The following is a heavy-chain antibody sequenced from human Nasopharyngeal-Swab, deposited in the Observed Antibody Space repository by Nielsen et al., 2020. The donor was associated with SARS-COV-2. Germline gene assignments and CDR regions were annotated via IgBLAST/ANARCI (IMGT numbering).Heavy chain of an antibody. CDR2: ITRKSDGGTT. J-gene: IGHJ4*02. CDR1: GFTFSNAW. D-gene: IGHD5-12*01. Sequence: GESLKISCAASGFTFSNAWMSWVRQAPGKGLEWVGRITRKSDGGTTDYAAHVKGRFTISRDDSKNTLYLQMNSLKTEDTAVYYCTTDSSGYGNYWGQGTLVTVS. CDR3: TTDSSGYGNY. V-gene: IGHV3-15*01.